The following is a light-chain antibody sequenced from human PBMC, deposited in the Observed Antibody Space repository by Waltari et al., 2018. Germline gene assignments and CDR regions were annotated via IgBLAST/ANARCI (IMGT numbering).Light chain of an antibody. J-gene: IGLJ1*01. CDR3: CSYAGTNNFYV. CDR1: SSDIGDYDY. CDR2: EVL. Sequence: QSALTQPPSASGSPGESVTISCTGTSSDIGDYDYDHLYQQHPGKAPKLMIYEVLKRPSGVPDRFSGSKSGNTASLTVSGLQAEDEADYYCCSYAGTNNFYVFGTGTKVTVL. V-gene: IGLV2-8*01.